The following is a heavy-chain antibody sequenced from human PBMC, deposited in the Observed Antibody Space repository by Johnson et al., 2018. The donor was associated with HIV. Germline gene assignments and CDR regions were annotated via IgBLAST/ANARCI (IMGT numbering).Heavy chain of an antibody. CDR1: GFTFDDYG. CDR2: INWNGDNT. D-gene: IGHD3-22*01. Sequence: VQLVESGGNVVRPGGSLRLSCTASGFTFDDYGMSWVRQVPGKGLEWVSGINWNGDNTGYADSLKGRFTISRDNAKNSLYLQMNSLEAEDPALYHCARAVGYYDSSAYYYVDAFDIWGQGTMVTVSS. J-gene: IGHJ3*02. V-gene: IGHV3-20*01. CDR3: ARAVGYYDSSAYYYVDAFDI.